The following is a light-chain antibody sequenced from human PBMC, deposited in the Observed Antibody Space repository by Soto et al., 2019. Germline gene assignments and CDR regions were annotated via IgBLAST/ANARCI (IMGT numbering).Light chain of an antibody. CDR3: QQYNNWPPIT. J-gene: IGKJ5*01. CDR2: GAS. V-gene: IGKV3-15*01. Sequence: EIEMTHSPATLSLAPVEMVTLSFRASESVSTNLAWYQQKAGQAPRLLIYGASTRATGIPARFSGSGSGTEFTLTISSLQSEDFAVYYCQQYNNWPPITFGQGTRLEIK. CDR1: ESVSTN.